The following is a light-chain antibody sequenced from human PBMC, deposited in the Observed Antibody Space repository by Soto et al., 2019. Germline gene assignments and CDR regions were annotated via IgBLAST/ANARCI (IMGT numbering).Light chain of an antibody. CDR3: QQHSHWPPWT. J-gene: IGKJ1*01. CDR2: GAS. CDR1: ENVRTF. V-gene: IGKV3-11*01. Sequence: EVVLTQSPATLSLSPGERATLSCRASENVRTFVDWYQQKPGQAPRLLIHGASNRATGIPARFSGSGPGTDFTLTISNLEPEDFAVYYCQQHSHWPPWTFGQGTRVEI.